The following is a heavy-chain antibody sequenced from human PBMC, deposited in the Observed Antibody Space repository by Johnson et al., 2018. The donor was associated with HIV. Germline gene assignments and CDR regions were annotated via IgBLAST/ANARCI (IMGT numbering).Heavy chain of an antibody. CDR1: GFTVSSNY. J-gene: IGHJ3*02. CDR2: IYSGGTT. CDR3: ARDPSRSPGAFDI. Sequence: VQLVESGGGLIQPGGSLRLSCAVSGFTVSSNYMSWVRQAPGKGLEWVSVIYSGGTTNYADSVKGRVTISRDNSKNTLYLQMNNLRAEDTAVYYCARDPSRSPGAFDIWGQGTMVTVSS. V-gene: IGHV3-53*01.